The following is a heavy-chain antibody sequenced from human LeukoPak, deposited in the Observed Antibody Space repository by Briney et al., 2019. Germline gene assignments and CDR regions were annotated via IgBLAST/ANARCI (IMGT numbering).Heavy chain of an antibody. V-gene: IGHV1-46*01. Sequence: ASVKVSCKASGYTFTSHYMHWVRQAPGQGLEWMGIINPSGGSTSYAQSFQGRVTMTRDTSTTTVYMELSSLRFEDTAVYYCARSPLGVASNWAFDYWGQGTLVTVSS. J-gene: IGHJ4*02. D-gene: IGHD7-27*01. CDR2: INPSGGST. CDR1: GYTFTSHY. CDR3: ARSPLGVASNWAFDY.